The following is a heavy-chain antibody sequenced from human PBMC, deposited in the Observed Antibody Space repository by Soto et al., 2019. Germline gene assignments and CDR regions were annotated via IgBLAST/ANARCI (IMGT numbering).Heavy chain of an antibody. CDR1: GYTFTSYG. CDR3: ARVIRDDYQYYFDY. Sequence: ASVKVSCKASGYTFTSYGISWVRQAPGQVLEWMGWISAYNGNTNYAQKLQGRVTMTTDTSTSTAYMELRSLRSDDTAAYYCARVIRDDYQYYFDYWGQGTLVTVSS. CDR2: ISAYNGNT. D-gene: IGHD4-17*01. J-gene: IGHJ4*02. V-gene: IGHV1-18*01.